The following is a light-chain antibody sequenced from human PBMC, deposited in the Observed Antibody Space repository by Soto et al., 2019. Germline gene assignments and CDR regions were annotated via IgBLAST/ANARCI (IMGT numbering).Light chain of an antibody. CDR2: EDT. V-gene: IGLV2-8*01. CDR3: SSYAGSNNFV. J-gene: IGLJ1*01. Sequence: QSALTQPPSASGFPVQSGTISCTGTSSDVGYYDYVSWYQQHPSKAPQLVVYEDTNRPSGVPDRVSAAKSGNTASLTVSGLRAEDEADYYCSSYAGSNNFVFGSGTKLTVL. CDR1: SSDVGYYDY.